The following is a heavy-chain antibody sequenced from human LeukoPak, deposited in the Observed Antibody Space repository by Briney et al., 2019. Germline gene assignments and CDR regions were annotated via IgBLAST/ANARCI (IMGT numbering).Heavy chain of an antibody. J-gene: IGHJ4*02. CDR3: ARAGSSWSHYFDY. Sequence: PGGSLRLSCAASGFTFSSYSMNWVRQAPGKGLEWVSSISSSSSYIYYADSVKGRFTISRDNAKNSLYLQMNSLRAEDTAVYYCARAGSSWSHYFDYWGQGTLVTVSS. CDR2: ISSSSSYI. D-gene: IGHD6-13*01. V-gene: IGHV3-21*01. CDR1: GFTFSSYS.